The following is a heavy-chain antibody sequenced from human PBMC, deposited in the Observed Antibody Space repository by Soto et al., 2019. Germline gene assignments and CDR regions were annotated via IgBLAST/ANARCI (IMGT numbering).Heavy chain of an antibody. V-gene: IGHV4-59*01. Sequence: SETLSLTCTVSGGSISSYYWSWIRQPPGKGLEWIGYIYYSGSTNYNPSLKSRVTISVDTSKNQFSLKLSSVTAADTAVYYCARGVFGVVITYGMDVWGQGTKVT. D-gene: IGHD3-3*01. CDR2: IYYSGST. CDR3: ARGVFGVVITYGMDV. CDR1: GGSISSYY. J-gene: IGHJ6*02.